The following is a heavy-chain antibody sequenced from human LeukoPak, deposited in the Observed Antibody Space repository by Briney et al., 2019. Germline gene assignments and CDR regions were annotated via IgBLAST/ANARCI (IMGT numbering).Heavy chain of an antibody. J-gene: IGHJ4*02. D-gene: IGHD3-22*01. Sequence: PSETLSLTCTVSGGSISSYYWSWIRQPPGKGLEWIGYIYYSGSTNYNPSLKSRVTISVDASKNQFSLKLSSVTAADTAVYYCARSIEAYFDYWGQGTLVTVSS. CDR3: ARSIEAYFDY. CDR2: IYYSGST. V-gene: IGHV4-59*01. CDR1: GGSISSYY.